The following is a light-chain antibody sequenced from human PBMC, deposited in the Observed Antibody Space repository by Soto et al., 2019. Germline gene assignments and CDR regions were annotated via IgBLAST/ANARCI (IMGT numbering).Light chain of an antibody. CDR3: QQYDSSPRT. V-gene: IGKV3-20*01. J-gene: IGKJ1*01. CDR1: QSLSGRY. Sequence: DTMLTQSPGTLALSPGEGTSLSCRASQSLSGRYLAWYQQKPGQAPRLLIYGASTRATGIPDRFSGSGSGTDFTLTISRLEPEDFAVYYCQQYDSSPRTVGQGTKVDSK. CDR2: GAS.